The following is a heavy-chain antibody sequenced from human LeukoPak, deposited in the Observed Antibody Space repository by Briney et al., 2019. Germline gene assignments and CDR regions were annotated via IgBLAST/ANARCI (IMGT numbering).Heavy chain of an antibody. D-gene: IGHD6-6*01. Sequence: SETLSLTCTVSGGSISSYYWSWIRQPPGKGLEWIGYIYYSGSTNYNPSLKSRVTISVDTSKNQFSLKLSSVTAADTAVYYCARGLGHSTSDYWGQGTLVTVSS. J-gene: IGHJ4*02. CDR1: GGSISSYY. CDR2: IYYSGST. V-gene: IGHV4-59*12. CDR3: ARGLGHSTSDY.